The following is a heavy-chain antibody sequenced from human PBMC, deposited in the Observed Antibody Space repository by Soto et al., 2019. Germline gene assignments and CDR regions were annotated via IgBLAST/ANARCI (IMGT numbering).Heavy chain of an antibody. V-gene: IGHV1-69*05. Sequence: SVKVSCKASGGTFSSYAISWVRQAPGQGLEWMGGIIPIFGTANYAQKFQGRVTMTRDTSTSTVYMELSSLRSEDTAVYYCARDFSGPMDYWGRGTLVTGLL. D-gene: IGHD3-10*01. CDR1: GGTFSSYA. CDR2: IIPIFGTA. J-gene: IGHJ4*02. CDR3: ARDFSGPMDY.